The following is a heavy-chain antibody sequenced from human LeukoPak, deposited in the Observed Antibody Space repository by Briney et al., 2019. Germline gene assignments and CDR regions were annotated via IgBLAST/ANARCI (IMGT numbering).Heavy chain of an antibody. CDR2: IYYSGST. Sequence: PSETLSLTCTVSGGSISSYYWSWIRQPPGKGLEWIGSIYYSGSTYYNPSLKSRVIISVDTSKNQFSLKLNSVIAADTAVYYCARDKAFGNWAMDVWGQGTRVTVSS. V-gene: IGHV4-59*12. CDR1: GGSISSYY. D-gene: IGHD7-27*01. J-gene: IGHJ6*02. CDR3: ARDKAFGNWAMDV.